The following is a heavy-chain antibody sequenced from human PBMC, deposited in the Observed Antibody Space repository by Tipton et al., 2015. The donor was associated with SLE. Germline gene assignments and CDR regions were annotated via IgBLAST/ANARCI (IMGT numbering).Heavy chain of an antibody. J-gene: IGHJ3*02. D-gene: IGHD4-11*01. V-gene: IGHV1-2*06. CDR1: GYTFTGYY. Sequence: QSGPEVKKPGASVKVSCKASGYTFTGYYMHWVRQAPGQGLEWMGRINPNSGGTNYAQKFQGRVTMTRDTSISTAYMELSRLRSDDTAVCYCARDMTTVTTLAFDIWGQGTMVTVSS. CDR2: INPNSGGT. CDR3: ARDMTTVTTLAFDI.